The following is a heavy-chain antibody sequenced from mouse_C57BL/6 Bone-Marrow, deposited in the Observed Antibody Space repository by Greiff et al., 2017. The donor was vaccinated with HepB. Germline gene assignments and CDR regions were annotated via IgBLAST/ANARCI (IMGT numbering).Heavy chain of an antibody. CDR3: TGDHPFYYYGSKFHYYAMDY. CDR2: ISSGGDYI. D-gene: IGHD1-1*01. J-gene: IGHJ4*01. CDR1: GFTFSSYA. Sequence: EVQRVESGEGLVKPGGSLKLSCAASGFTFSSYAMSWVRQTPEKRLEWVAYISSGGDYIYYADTVKGRFTISRDNARNTLYLQMSSLKSEDTAMYYCTGDHPFYYYGSKFHYYAMDYWGQGTSVTVS. V-gene: IGHV5-9-1*02.